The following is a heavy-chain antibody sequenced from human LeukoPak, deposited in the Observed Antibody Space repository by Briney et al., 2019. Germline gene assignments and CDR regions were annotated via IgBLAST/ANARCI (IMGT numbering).Heavy chain of an antibody. CDR2: IKQDGSEK. CDR1: GFTFSRCW. J-gene: IGHJ4*02. CDR3: ARDGLAAAADY. Sequence: GGSLRLSCAASGFTFSRCWMSWVREAPGKGLEWVANIKQDGSEKYYVDSVKGRFTISRDNAKNSLYLQMNSLIAEDTAVYYCARDGLAAAADYWGQGTLVTVSS. V-gene: IGHV3-7*04. D-gene: IGHD6-13*01.